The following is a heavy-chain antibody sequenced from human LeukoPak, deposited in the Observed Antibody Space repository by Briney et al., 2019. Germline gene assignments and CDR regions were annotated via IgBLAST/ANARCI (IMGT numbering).Heavy chain of an antibody. CDR1: GFSISDYW. J-gene: IGHJ4*01. V-gene: IGHV3-7*01. CDR2: INEDGTIQ. D-gene: IGHD3-10*01. CDR3: ASRESSMARSH. Sequence: PGRSLRLSCAASGFSISDYWMNWVRLVPGKGLEWVANINEDGTIQDYVASVRGRFTISRNNAKNSLYLQMNSLGAEDTAVYYCASRESSMARSHWGHGTLVTVSS.